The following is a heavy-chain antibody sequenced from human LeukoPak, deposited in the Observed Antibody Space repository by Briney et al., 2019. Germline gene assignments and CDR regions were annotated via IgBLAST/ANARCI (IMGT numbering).Heavy chain of an antibody. J-gene: IGHJ4*02. CDR2: INHIVST. V-gene: IGHV4-34*01. D-gene: IGHD6-13*01. CDR3: ARSVKGSSWYIGYYFDY. Sequence: TLSLTCAVYGGSFSGYYCGWIRPTPGEGREWIGEINHIVSTHTKPSLKSGVTISVDTSQNQFSPKMRAVTAAHTPLYFCARSVKGSSWYIGYYFDYCGEGTLVTVSS. CDR1: GGSFSGYY.